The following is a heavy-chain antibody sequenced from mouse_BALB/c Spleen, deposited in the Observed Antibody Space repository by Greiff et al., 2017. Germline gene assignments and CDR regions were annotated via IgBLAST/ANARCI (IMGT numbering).Heavy chain of an antibody. CDR2: IWAGGST. J-gene: IGHJ3*01. D-gene: IGHD1-2*01. CDR3: ARDLDYGWRAY. CDR1: GFSLTSYG. V-gene: IGHV2-9*02. Sequence: QVQLKESGPGLVAPSQSLSITCTVSGFSLTSYGVHWVRQPPGKGLEWLGVIWAGGSTNYNSALMSRLSISKDNSKSQVFLKMNSLQTDDTAMYYCARDLDYGWRAYWGQGTLVTVSA.